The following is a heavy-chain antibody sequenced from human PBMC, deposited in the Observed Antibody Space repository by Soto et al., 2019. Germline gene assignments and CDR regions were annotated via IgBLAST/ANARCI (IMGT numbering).Heavy chain of an antibody. J-gene: IGHJ4*02. D-gene: IGHD3-16*01. CDR3: AGLSYGGGHY. CDR1: GGSISSGGHY. CDR2: IDYSGST. Sequence: QVQLQEAGPALVKPSQTLSLMCTVSGGSISSGGHYCSWIRQHPGKGLEWIGSIDYSGSTYYNPSLTSRFTISVDTSKNQLSLELSSVTAAGTAVYYCAGLSYGGGHYWGQGTLVAVSS. V-gene: IGHV4-31*03.